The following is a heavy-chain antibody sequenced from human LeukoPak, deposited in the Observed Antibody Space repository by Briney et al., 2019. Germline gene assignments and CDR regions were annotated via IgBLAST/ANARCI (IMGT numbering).Heavy chain of an antibody. CDR3: AREYPRLFDFDY. J-gene: IGHJ4*02. Sequence: ASVKVSCTASGYTFTSYYMHRVRQAPGQGLEWMGIINPSGGSTSYAQKFQGRVTMTRDTSTSTVYMELSSLRSEDTAVYYCAREYPRLFDFDYWGQGTLVTVSS. CDR1: GYTFTSYY. V-gene: IGHV1-46*01. D-gene: IGHD3-22*01. CDR2: INPSGGST.